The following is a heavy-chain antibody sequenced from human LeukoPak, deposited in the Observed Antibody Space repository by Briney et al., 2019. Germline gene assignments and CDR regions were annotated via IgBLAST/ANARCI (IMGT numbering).Heavy chain of an antibody. Sequence: PGGSLRLSCAASGFTFSSYSMNWVRQAPGKGLEWVSYISSSSSTIYYADSVKGRFTISRDNAKNSLYLQMNSLRAEDTAVYYCAREREDYYFDYWGQGTLVTVSS. V-gene: IGHV3-48*01. CDR1: GFTFSSYS. CDR2: ISSSSSTI. CDR3: AREREDYYFDY. J-gene: IGHJ4*02. D-gene: IGHD2-15*01.